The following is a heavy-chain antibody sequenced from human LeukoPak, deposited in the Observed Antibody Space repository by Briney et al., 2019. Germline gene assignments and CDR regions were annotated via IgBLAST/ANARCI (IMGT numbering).Heavy chain of an antibody. CDR1: GYIFTSYW. D-gene: IGHD3-22*01. J-gene: IGHJ4*02. Sequence: GESLKISCKASGYIFTSYWIGWVRQMPGKGLQWVAIMYPGDSETRYSPSFQGQVSISADKSISTAFLQWSSLKASDTAMYYCARAQCDYTTGYYSGFDLWGKGILVTVSS. CDR2: MYPGDSET. V-gene: IGHV5-51*01. CDR3: ARAQCDYTTGYYSGFDL.